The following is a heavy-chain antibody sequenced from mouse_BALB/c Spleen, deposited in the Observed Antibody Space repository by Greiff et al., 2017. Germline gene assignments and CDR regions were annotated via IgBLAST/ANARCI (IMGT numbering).Heavy chain of an antibody. J-gene: IGHJ4*01. CDR2: IDPENGDT. CDR1: GFNIKDYY. Sequence: EVQLQQSGAELVRSGASVKLSCTASGFNIKDYYMHWVKQRPEQGLEWIGWIDPENGDTEYAPKFQGKATMTADTSSNTAYLQLSSLTSEDTAVYYCKDGSSYLYAMDYWGQGTSVTVSS. V-gene: IGHV14-4*02. CDR3: KDGSSYLYAMDY. D-gene: IGHD1-1*01.